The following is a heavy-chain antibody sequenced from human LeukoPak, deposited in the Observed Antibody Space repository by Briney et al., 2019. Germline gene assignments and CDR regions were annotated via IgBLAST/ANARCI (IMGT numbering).Heavy chain of an antibody. J-gene: IGHJ3*01. Sequence: SQTLSLTCAISGGSVSSNSAAWNWIRQSPSRGLEWLGRTYYRSKWYNDYAVSVKSRITINPDTSKNQFSLQVNSVTPEDTAAYFCARDPSRTGNIVTGEEEGFDFWGQGTMVTVSS. CDR2: TYYRSKWYN. D-gene: IGHD7-27*01. V-gene: IGHV6-1*01. CDR1: GGSVSSNSAA. CDR3: ARDPSRTGNIVTGEEEGFDF.